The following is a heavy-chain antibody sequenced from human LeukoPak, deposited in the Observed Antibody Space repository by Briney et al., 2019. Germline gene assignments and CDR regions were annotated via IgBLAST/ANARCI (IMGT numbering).Heavy chain of an antibody. CDR1: GGSFSGYY. V-gene: IGHV4-34*01. J-gene: IGHJ4*02. CDR2: INHSGST. CDR3: ARVVNTGTTTLNYFDY. Sequence: PSETLSLTCAVYGGSFSGYYLSWIRQPPGKGLEWIGEINHSGSTNYNPSLKSRVTMSLDTSKNQFSLKMSSVTAADTAVYYCARVVNTGTTTLNYFDYWGQGTLVTVSS. D-gene: IGHD4-17*01.